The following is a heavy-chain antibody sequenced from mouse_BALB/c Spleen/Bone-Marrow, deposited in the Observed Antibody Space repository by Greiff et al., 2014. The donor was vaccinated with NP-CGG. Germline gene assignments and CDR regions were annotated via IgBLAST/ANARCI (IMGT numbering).Heavy chain of an antibody. J-gene: IGHJ3*01. CDR2: IHYSGST. V-gene: IGHV3-1*02. Sequence: VQLKESGPDLVKPSQSLSLTCTVTGYSITSGYSWHWIRQFPGNKPEWMGYIHYSGSTNYNPSLKSRISITRDTSKNQFFLQLNSVSTEDTATYYCARPGNYDSTLAYWGQGTLVTVSA. D-gene: IGHD2-4*01. CDR3: ARPGNYDSTLAY. CDR1: GYSITSGYS.